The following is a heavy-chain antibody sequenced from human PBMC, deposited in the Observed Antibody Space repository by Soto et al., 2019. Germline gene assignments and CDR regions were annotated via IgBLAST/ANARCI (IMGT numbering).Heavy chain of an antibody. Sequence: TSETLSLTCTVSGGSISSGGYYWSWIRQHPGKGLEWIGYIYYSGSTYYNPSLKSRVTISVDTSKNQFSLKLSSVTAADTAVYYCARDRRGWFGEPDAFDIWGLGTMVTVSS. V-gene: IGHV4-31*03. J-gene: IGHJ3*02. D-gene: IGHD3-10*01. CDR1: GGSISSGGYY. CDR3: ARDRRGWFGEPDAFDI. CDR2: IYYSGST.